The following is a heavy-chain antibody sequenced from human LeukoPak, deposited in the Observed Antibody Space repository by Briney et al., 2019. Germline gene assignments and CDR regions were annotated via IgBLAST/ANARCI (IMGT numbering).Heavy chain of an antibody. V-gene: IGHV3-15*01. J-gene: IGHJ6*03. CDR3: TTDRRSTSHPFWDGYYYMDV. CDR2: IKSKTDGGTT. CDR1: GFTFSNAW. D-gene: IGHD2-2*01. Sequence: GGSLRLSCAASGFTFSNAWMSWVRQAPGKGLEWVGRIKSKTDGGTTDYAAPVKGRFTISRDDSKNTLYLQMNSLKTEDTAVYYCTTDRRSTSHPFWDGYYYMDVWGKGTTVTVSS.